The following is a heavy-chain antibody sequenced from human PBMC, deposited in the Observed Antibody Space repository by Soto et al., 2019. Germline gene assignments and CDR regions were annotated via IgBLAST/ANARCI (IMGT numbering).Heavy chain of an antibody. CDR3: ARVSRYNWNYLLPYYYYYYMDV. CDR2: ISAYNGNT. J-gene: IGHJ6*03. D-gene: IGHD1-7*01. V-gene: IGHV1-18*01. CDR1: GYTFTSYG. Sequence: ASVKVSCKASGYTFTSYGISWVRQAPGQGLEWMEWISAYNGNTNYAQKLQGRVTMTTDTSTSTAYMELRSLRSDDTAVYYCARVSRYNWNYLLPYYYYYYMDVWGKGTTVTVSS.